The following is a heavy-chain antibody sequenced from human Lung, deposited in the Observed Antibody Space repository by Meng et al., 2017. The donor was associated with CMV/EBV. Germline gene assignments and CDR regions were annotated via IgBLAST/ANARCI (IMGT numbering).Heavy chain of an antibody. CDR1: GYTFTDYY. CDR2: INPNSGVT. V-gene: IGHV1-2*02. Sequence: ASVXVSXKAFGYTFTDYYIHWVRQAPGQGLEWMGWINPNSGVTNYAQKFQGRVSMTRDMSISAAYMELSGLRSDDTAAFYCAREARGNSGVYYFFYYWAREPWAPFP. CDR3: AREARGNSGVYYFFYY. D-gene: IGHD2-21*01. J-gene: IGHJ4*02.